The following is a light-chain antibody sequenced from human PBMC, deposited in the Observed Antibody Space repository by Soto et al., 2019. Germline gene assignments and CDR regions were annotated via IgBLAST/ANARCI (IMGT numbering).Light chain of an antibody. Sequence: DIQMTQSPSSLSASVGDRVTITCRASQSISSYLNWYQQKPGQAPKLLIYAACSLQSGLPSRFSGSGSGTDFTLTFSSLQPEDFATYYSQQSYSTPWTFGQGTKVEIK. V-gene: IGKV1-39*01. CDR3: QQSYSTPWT. CDR1: QSISSY. CDR2: AAC. J-gene: IGKJ1*01.